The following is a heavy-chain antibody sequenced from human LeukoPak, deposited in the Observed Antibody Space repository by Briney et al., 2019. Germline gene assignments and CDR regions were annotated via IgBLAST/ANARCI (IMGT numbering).Heavy chain of an antibody. CDR1: GFTFTSYD. CDR3: ARRGRSSSNFDF. Sequence: GGSLRLSCATSGFTFTSYDMTWVRQAPGKGLEWMGMIDPTDSYTNYSPSFQGHVTISTDKSISTAYLQWSSLKASDTAIYYCARRGRSSSNFDFWGQGTLVTVSS. V-gene: IGHV5-10-1*01. D-gene: IGHD6-6*01. CDR2: IDPTDSYT. J-gene: IGHJ4*02.